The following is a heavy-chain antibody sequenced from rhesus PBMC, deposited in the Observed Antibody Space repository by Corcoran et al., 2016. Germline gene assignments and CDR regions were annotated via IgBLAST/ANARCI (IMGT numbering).Heavy chain of an antibody. J-gene: IGHJ2*01. CDR1: GGSISAYFY. CDR2: IYGNSAST. V-gene: IGHV4S9*01. Sequence: QVQLQESGPGLVKPSETLSLTCAVSGGSISAYFYWNWIRQPPGKGVEWIGNIYGNSASTYYNPSLKSRVTISKDTSKNQFFLKLSSVTAADTAVYYCARLTLWYFDVWGPGTPITISS. CDR3: ARLTLWYFDV.